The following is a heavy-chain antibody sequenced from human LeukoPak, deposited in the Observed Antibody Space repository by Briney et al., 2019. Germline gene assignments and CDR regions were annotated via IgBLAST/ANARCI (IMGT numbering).Heavy chain of an antibody. J-gene: IGHJ4*02. CDR1: GYTFSSYG. V-gene: IGHV1-18*01. Sequence: GASVKVPCKASGYTFSSYGISWVRQAPGQGLEWMGWISAYNGHTNYAQKLQGRVTMTTDTSTSTAYMELRSLRSEDTAVYYCARDLGSYDSSGYPYSTFDYWGQGTLVTVSS. CDR3: ARDLGSYDSSGYPYSTFDY. D-gene: IGHD3-22*01. CDR2: ISAYNGHT.